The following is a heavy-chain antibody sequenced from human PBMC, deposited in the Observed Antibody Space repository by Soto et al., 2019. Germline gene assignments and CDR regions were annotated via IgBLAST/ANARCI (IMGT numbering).Heavy chain of an antibody. J-gene: IGHJ4*02. V-gene: IGHV3-23*01. CDR1: GVGLSTYA. D-gene: IGHD2-21*02. Sequence: EVQLLESGGGFVQPGGSLRLSCTASGVGLSTYAISWVRQAPGKGLEWVSVISGNSGKTDYADSVNGRFSISRDQSENTVYLQMTRLRAEDTAVYYCALPSCGGDCYSPFDYWGQGTLGTVSS. CDR3: ALPSCGGDCYSPFDY. CDR2: ISGNSGKT.